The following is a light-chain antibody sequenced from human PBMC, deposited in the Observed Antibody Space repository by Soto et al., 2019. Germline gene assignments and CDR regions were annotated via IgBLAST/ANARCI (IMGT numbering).Light chain of an antibody. CDR3: QQYGASPLT. CDR1: QSISGNY. CDR2: DAS. Sequence: EIVVTQSPDTLSLSPGESATVSCRASQSISGNYLAWHQVKPGHAPRLLIYDASDMPTGIPDRFSGRGYGTTFTLPISRLEPEDFAVYYCQQYGASPLTFAGGTKVDI. J-gene: IGKJ4*01. V-gene: IGKV3-20*01.